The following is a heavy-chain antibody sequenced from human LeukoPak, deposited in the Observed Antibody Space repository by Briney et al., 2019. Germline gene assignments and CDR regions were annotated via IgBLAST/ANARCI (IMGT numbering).Heavy chain of an antibody. CDR3: AGQYDFWSGSGQKNWFDP. D-gene: IGHD3-3*01. J-gene: IGHJ5*02. V-gene: IGHV4-59*08. CDR1: GGSISTYY. CDR2: INFSGTT. Sequence: PSETLSLTCTVSGGSISTYYWSWLRQPPGKGLEYIGYINFSGTTDSNPSLKSRVTVVADTSKNQFSLKLSSVTAADTAVYFCAGQYDFWSGSGQKNWFDPWGQGTLVIVSS.